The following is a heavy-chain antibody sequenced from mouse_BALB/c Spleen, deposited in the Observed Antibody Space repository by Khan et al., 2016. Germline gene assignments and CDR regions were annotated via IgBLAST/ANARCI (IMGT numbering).Heavy chain of an antibody. J-gene: IGHJ3*01. CDR1: GYSFTGYF. Sequence: VQLQQSGPELVKPGASVKISCKASGYSFTGYFMNWVKQSHGKSLEWIGRINPYIGDTFYNQKFKGKATLTVAKSFRTAQMELRSLTSEDSAVYYCGRSGDYGVFPYWGQGTLVTASA. V-gene: IGHV1-20*01. CDR2: INPYIGDT. CDR3: GRSGDYGVFPY. D-gene: IGHD2-4*01.